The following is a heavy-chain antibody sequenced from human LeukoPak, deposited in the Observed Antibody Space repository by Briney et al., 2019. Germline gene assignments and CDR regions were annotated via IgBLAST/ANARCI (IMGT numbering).Heavy chain of an antibody. D-gene: IGHD3-3*01. CDR3: ARNGITIFGVVIIPNNYYMDV. CDR1: GFTFSSYG. Sequence: GGSLRLSCAASGFTFSSYGMHWVRQAPGKGLEWVAVLWYDGSNKYYADSVKGRFTISRDNSKNTLYLQMNSLRAEDTAVYYCARNGITIFGVVIIPNNYYMDVWGKGTTVTVSS. J-gene: IGHJ6*03. CDR2: LWYDGSNK. V-gene: IGHV3-33*01.